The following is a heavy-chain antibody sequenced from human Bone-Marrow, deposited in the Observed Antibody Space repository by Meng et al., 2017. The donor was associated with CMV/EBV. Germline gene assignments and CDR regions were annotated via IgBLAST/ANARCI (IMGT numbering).Heavy chain of an antibody. CDR1: NFSSYA. J-gene: IGHJ4*02. CDR2: IIPIFGTA. V-gene: IGHV1-69*06. Sequence: NFSSYAISWVRQAPGQGLEWMGGIIPIFGTANYAQKFQGRVTITADKSTSTAYMELSSLRSEDTAVYYCARLGAYYYDSSGYWVDYWGQGTLVTVSS. D-gene: IGHD3-22*01. CDR3: ARLGAYYYDSSGYWVDY.